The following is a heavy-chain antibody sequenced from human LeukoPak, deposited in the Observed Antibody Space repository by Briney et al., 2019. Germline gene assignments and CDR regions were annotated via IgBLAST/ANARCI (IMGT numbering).Heavy chain of an antibody. Sequence: PGGSLRLSCAASGFTFSSYAVHWVRQAPGKGLEWVAVISYDGSNKKYADSVKGRFTISRDNAKNSLYLQMNSLRAEDTAVYYCARGGDFFSPAANFDYWGQGTLVTVSS. CDR1: GFTFSSYA. CDR3: ARGGDFFSPAANFDY. CDR2: ISYDGSNK. D-gene: IGHD3-3*01. J-gene: IGHJ4*02. V-gene: IGHV3-30*04.